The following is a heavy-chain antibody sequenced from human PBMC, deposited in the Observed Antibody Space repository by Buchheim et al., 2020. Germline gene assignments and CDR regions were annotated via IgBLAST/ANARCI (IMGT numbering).Heavy chain of an antibody. CDR2: ISYDGSNQ. V-gene: IGHV3-30*18. CDR1: GFTFSSYG. CDR3: AKERAGGDYYYGMDV. Sequence: QVQLVESGGGVVQPGRSLRLSCAASGFTFSSYGMHWVRQAPGKGLEWVAVISYDGSNQYYADSVKGRFTISRDNSKNTLYLQMNSLRAEDTAVYYCAKERAGGDYYYGMDVWGQGTT. J-gene: IGHJ6*02. D-gene: IGHD1-14*01.